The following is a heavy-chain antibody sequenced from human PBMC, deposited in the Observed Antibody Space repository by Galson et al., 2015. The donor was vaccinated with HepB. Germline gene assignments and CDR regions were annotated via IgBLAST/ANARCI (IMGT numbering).Heavy chain of an antibody. CDR3: ARDSQYCGGDCYFDY. CDR2: IWDDGSNK. D-gene: IGHD2-21*02. V-gene: IGHV3-33*01. J-gene: IGHJ4*02. Sequence: LRLSCAASGYTFSSYGMHWVRQAPGKGLEWGAVIWDDGSNKYYADSVKGRFTISRDNSKNTLYLQINSLRAEDTAVYYCARDSQYCGGDCYFDYWGQGTLVTVSS. CDR1: GYTFSSYG.